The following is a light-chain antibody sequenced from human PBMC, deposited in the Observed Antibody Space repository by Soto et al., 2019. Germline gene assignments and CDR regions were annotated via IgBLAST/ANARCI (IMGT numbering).Light chain of an antibody. CDR2: SNN. CDR3: AAWDDSLNGIYV. J-gene: IGLJ1*01. Sequence: QSLLTQPPSSSVTPGQRVTISCSGSISNIGSNTVNWYQQLPGTAPKLLIHSNNQRPSGVPDRFSGSKSGTSASLAISGLQSEDEADYYCAAWDDSLNGIYVFGNGTKVTV. V-gene: IGLV1-44*01. CDR1: ISNIGSNT.